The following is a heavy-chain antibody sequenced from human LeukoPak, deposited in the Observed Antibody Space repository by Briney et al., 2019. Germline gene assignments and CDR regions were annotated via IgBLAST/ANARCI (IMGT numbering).Heavy chain of an antibody. CDR2: IWYDGSNK. J-gene: IGHJ4*02. D-gene: IGHD3-3*02. Sequence: PGRSLRLSCAASGFTFSSYGMHWVRQAPGKGLEWVAVIWYDGSNKYYADSVKGRFTISRDNSKNTLYLQMNSLRAEDTAVYYCAKAAFSRTSYFDYWGQGTLVTAS. CDR1: GFTFSSYG. V-gene: IGHV3-33*06. CDR3: AKAAFSRTSYFDY.